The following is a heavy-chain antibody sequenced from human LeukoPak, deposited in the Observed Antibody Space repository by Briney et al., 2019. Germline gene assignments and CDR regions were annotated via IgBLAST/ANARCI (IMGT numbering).Heavy chain of an antibody. D-gene: IGHD3-16*01. CDR2: IVVGSGNT. J-gene: IGHJ1*01. CDR1: GLTFTSSA. CDR3: AADLGYPEYFQH. Sequence: SVQFSSKVSGLTFTSSAMQWVRHARVQRLEWIGWIVVGSGNTNYAQKFQERVTITRDMSTSTAYMELSSLRSEDTAVYYCAADLGYPEYFQHWGQGTLVTVSS. V-gene: IGHV1-58*02.